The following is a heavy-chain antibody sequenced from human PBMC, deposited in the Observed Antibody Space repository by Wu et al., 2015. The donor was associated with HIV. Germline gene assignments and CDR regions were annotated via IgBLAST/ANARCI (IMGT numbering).Heavy chain of an antibody. Sequence: QVQLVQSGAEVKKPGASMKVSCKASGYTFNDYYIQWVRQAPGQGLEWMGWINPNSGGTNYAQNFEDRVTMTRDTSITTVYMELSSLRSDDTAVYFCARDKRGYDVLTGYYIYFDYWGQGTLVTGLL. CDR1: GYTFNDYY. V-gene: IGHV1-2*02. CDR2: INPNSGGT. J-gene: IGHJ4*02. D-gene: IGHD3-9*01. CDR3: ARDKRGYDVLTGYYIYFDY.